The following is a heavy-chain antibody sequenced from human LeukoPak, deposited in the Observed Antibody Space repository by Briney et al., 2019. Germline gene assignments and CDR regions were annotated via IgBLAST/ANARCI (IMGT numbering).Heavy chain of an antibody. CDR1: GFTFARSA. V-gene: IGHV1-58*01. CDR3: AAEDDFLTGYYDFDY. J-gene: IGHJ4*02. CDR2: IVIANGNT. Sequence: SLKVSCKASGFTFARSAVQWVRQARGQRPEWIGWIVIANGNTNYAQKFQERLTITRDMSTSTAYMELSSLRSEDTAVYYCAAEDDFLTGYYDFDYWGQGTVVTVSA. D-gene: IGHD3-9*01.